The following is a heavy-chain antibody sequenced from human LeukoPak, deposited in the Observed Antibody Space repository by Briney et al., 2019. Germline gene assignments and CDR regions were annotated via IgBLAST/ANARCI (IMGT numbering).Heavy chain of an antibody. CDR2: IIPVLNIT. V-gene: IGHV1-69*04. Sequence: SVKVSCKTSGGTFSSSAITWVRQAPGQGLEWMGRIIPVLNITSYAQKFQGRVTITADTSTSTVYLELSSLRSEETAVYYCARDKGLTAPPPYGLDVWGQGTTVIVSS. J-gene: IGHJ6*02. CDR3: ARDKGLTAPPPYGLDV. CDR1: GGTFSSSA. D-gene: IGHD5-18*01.